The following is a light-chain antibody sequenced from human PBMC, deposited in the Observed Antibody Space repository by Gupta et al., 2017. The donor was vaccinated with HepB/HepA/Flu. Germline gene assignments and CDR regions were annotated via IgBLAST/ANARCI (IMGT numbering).Light chain of an antibody. CDR1: SSDVGTYNL. CDR2: EVS. Sequence: QSARTQPASVSGSPGQSITIPCTGISSDVGTYNLVSWYQHHPGKAPKLMISEVSKRPSGVSPRFSGSKSGNTASLTISGLQAEDEADYYCCSDAGSSTKVFGGGTKLTVL. J-gene: IGLJ2*01. CDR3: CSDAGSSTKV. V-gene: IGLV2-23*02.